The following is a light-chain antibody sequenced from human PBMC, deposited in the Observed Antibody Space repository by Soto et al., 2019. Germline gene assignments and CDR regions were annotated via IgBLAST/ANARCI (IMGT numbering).Light chain of an antibody. V-gene: IGKV1-39*01. CDR2: TSS. CDR3: QQSLSVPFT. Sequence: DIHMTQSPSSLSASVGDKVTITCRASQTISDRLNWYRQKPGNAPELLIYTSSTLQSGVPSKFSGSGSGTDFSLTINCLQPEDFATYYCQQSLSVPFTFGQGTKIEIK. CDR1: QTISDR. J-gene: IGKJ2*01.